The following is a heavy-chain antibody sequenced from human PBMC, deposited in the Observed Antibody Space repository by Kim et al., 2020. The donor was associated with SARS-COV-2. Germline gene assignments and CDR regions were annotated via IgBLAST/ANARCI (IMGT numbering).Heavy chain of an antibody. CDR3: ARTPRAVVAAFDY. J-gene: IGHJ4*02. D-gene: IGHD2-15*01. Sequence: AQGLTRRVVFSLDTSDSTAYLQISSLKAEDTAVYYCARTPRAVVAAFDYWGQGTLVTVSS. V-gene: IGHV7-4-1*02.